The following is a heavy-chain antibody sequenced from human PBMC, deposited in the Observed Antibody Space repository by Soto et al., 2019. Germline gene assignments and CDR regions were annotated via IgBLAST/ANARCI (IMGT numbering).Heavy chain of an antibody. CDR2: VNPNSGDT. CDR3: ARQGFLDWFLDF. D-gene: IGHD3-9*01. J-gene: IGHJ4*02. V-gene: IGHV1-8*01. Sequence: QVQLVQSGAEVKKPGASVKVSCKASGYTFSSYDITWVRQAAGQGLEWMGWVNPNSGDTDYAQKFQGRVTMTREPARRTAYRELSSLRYEDSDVYYCARQGFLDWFLDFWGQGTLVTVSS. CDR1: GYTFSSYD.